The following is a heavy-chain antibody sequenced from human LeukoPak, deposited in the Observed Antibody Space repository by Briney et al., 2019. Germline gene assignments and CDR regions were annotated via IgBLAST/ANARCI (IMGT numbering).Heavy chain of an antibody. CDR1: GGSISSYY. D-gene: IGHD1-26*01. Sequence: SETLSLTCTVSGGSISSYYWSWIRQPAGKGLEWIGRIYTSGSTNYNPSLKSRVTMSVDTSKNQFSLQLNSVTPEDTAVYYCTKGGGSHDYWGQGTLVTVSS. CDR3: TKGGGSHDY. V-gene: IGHV4-4*07. J-gene: IGHJ4*02. CDR2: IYTSGST.